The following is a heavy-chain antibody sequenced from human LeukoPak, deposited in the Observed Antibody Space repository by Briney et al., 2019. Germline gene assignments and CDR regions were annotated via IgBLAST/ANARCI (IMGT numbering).Heavy chain of an antibody. CDR2: VFYSGRT. Sequence: SETLSLTCTVSGGSIPTIYWGWIRQPPGKGLEWIGSVFYSGRTYYNPSLKSRVTIFVDPSKNQFPLNLRSVTAADTAVYYCARHERCSSINGIYNWFDPWGQGTLVIVSS. CDR3: ARHERCSSINGIYNWFDP. D-gene: IGHD2-2*01. CDR1: GGSIPTIY. V-gene: IGHV4-39*01. J-gene: IGHJ5*02.